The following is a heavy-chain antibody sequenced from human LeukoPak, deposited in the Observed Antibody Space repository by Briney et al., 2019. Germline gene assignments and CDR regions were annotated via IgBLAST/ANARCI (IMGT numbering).Heavy chain of an antibody. CDR3: ARDLIRFDP. J-gene: IGHJ5*02. CDR1: GGSISSYY. CDR2: IYYSGST. D-gene: IGHD3-16*01. Sequence: SETLSLTCTVSGGSISSYYWSWTRQPPGKGLEWIGYIYYSGSTNYNPSLKSRVTISVDTSKNQFSLKLSSVTAADTAVYYCARDLIRFDPWGQGTLVTVSS. V-gene: IGHV4-59*01.